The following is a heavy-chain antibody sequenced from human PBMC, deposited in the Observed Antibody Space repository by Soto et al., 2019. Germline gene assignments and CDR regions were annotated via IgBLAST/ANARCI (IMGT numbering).Heavy chain of an antibody. J-gene: IGHJ4*02. V-gene: IGHV3-74*01. CDR3: AREAYYDFWSGYALDY. D-gene: IGHD3-3*01. CDR1: GFTFNNFW. Sequence: GGSLRLSCSASGFTFNNFWMHWVRQAPGSGLVWVSRINGDGSESYYADSVKGRFTIARDNAKNTVYLQMNSPRAEDTAVYFCAREAYYDFWSGYALDYWGQGALVTVSS. CDR2: INGDGSES.